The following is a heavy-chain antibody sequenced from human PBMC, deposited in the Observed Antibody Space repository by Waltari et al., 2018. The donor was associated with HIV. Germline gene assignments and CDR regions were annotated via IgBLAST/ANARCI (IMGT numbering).Heavy chain of an antibody. V-gene: IGHV3-53*01. CDR1: GFTVSSNY. Sequence: EVQLVESGGGLIETGGSLRLSCAASGFTVSSNYMSWVRQAAGKGLEWVSVIYSGGSRYYAVSVKGQFTISRDNSKNTVSLHMNSLRAEDTAVYYCARDPRSSGYYGVDVWGQGTAVTVSS. CDR2: IYSGGSR. J-gene: IGHJ6*02. CDR3: ARDPRSSGYYGVDV. D-gene: IGHD1-26*01.